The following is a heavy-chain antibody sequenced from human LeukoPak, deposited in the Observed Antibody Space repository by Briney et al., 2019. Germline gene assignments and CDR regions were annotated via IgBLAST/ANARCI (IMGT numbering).Heavy chain of an antibody. CDR2: ISYDGSNK. CDR3: AKGSYYDSSGSFYFDY. J-gene: IGHJ4*02. CDR1: GFTFSSYA. V-gene: IGHV3-30-3*01. D-gene: IGHD3-22*01. Sequence: GSLILSCAASGFTFSSYAMHWVRQAPGKGLEWVAVISYDGSNKYYADSVKGRFTISRDNSKNTLYVQVNSLGTEDTAAYYCAKGSYYDSSGSFYFDYWGQGTLVTVSS.